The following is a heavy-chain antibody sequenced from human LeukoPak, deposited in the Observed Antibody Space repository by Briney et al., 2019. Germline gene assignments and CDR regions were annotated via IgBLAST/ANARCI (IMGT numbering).Heavy chain of an antibody. J-gene: IGHJ5*02. CDR1: GYTFTSYY. CDR3: AHELNYYGSGSIS. D-gene: IGHD3-10*01. CDR2: IIPIFGTA. Sequence: ASVKVSCKASGYTFTSYYMHWVRQAPGQGLEWMGGIIPIFGTANYAQKFQGRVTITADKSTSTAYMELSSLRSEDTAVYYCAHELNYYGSGSISWGQGTLVTVSS. V-gene: IGHV1-69*06.